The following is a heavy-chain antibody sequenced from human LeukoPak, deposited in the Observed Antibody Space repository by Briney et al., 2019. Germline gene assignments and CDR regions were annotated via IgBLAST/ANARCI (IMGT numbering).Heavy chain of an antibody. Sequence: GGSLRLSCAASGFTVSSNYMSWVRQAPGKGLEWVAVIWYDGSQKYYGDSVKGRFTISRDNSKNTLYLQMNSLGAEDTAVYYCARWLSHKIDSNGYLDYWGQGALVTVSS. D-gene: IGHD3-22*01. CDR2: IWYDGSQK. J-gene: IGHJ4*02. CDR1: GFTVSSNY. V-gene: IGHV3-33*08. CDR3: ARWLSHKIDSNGYLDY.